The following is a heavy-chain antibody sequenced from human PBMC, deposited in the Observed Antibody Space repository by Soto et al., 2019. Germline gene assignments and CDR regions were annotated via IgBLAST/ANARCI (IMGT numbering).Heavy chain of an antibody. CDR1: GFTFSSYG. V-gene: IGHV3-23*01. J-gene: IGHJ4*02. CDR3: AKDLGYDGSGIEI. CDR2: TSGSGDTT. D-gene: IGHD3-10*01. Sequence: EVQLLGSGGALVQSGGSLRLSCAASGFTFSSYGMSWVRQAPGKGLEWVSATSGSGDTTYYADSVKGRFTISRDNSKNTLYLQMNSLRAEDTAVYYCAKDLGYDGSGIEIWGQGTLVTVSS.